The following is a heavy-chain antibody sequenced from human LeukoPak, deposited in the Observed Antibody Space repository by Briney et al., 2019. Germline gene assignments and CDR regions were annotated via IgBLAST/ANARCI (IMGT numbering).Heavy chain of an antibody. Sequence: GGSLRLSCAGSGFSFSSYWMSWVRQAPGKGLEWVANIKEDGSEKHYGDSVKGRFTFSRDDAKKLLYLQMNSLRREDTAVYYCAKDAEKDWGQGTLVTVSS. CDR1: GFSFSSYW. CDR2: IKEDGSEK. V-gene: IGHV3-7*01. J-gene: IGHJ4*02. CDR3: AKDAEKD.